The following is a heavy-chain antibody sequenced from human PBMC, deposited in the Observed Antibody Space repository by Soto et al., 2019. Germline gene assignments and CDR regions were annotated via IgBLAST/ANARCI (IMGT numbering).Heavy chain of an antibody. CDR3: ARIHFGDEPSYYYYGMDV. V-gene: IGHV4-30-4*01. CDR1: GGSFSSGDYY. D-gene: IGHD4-17*01. CDR2: LYYTGST. Sequence: QVQLQESGPGVVKPSQTLSLTCTVSGGSFSSGDYYWSWVRQPPGKGLEWIGYLYYTGSTFNNPCLKSRVSISIDTSKTQFSLKLSSVTAADTAVYYCARIHFGDEPSYYYYGMDVWGQGTTVTVSS. J-gene: IGHJ6*02.